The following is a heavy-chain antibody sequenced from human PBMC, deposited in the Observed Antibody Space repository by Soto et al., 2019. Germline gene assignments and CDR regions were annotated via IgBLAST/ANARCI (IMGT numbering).Heavy chain of an antibody. Sequence: EVQLLESGGGLVQPGGSRRLSCAASGFTFSSYAMRWVRQAPGKGLEWVSTISDSGSTYYAASVKGRFTISRDISKNTAYVQMSSLGGEDTAVYYCAKGGEGYCSGTSCLYHMDAWGKGTTVTVSS. J-gene: IGHJ6*03. CDR1: GFTFSSYA. D-gene: IGHD2-15*01. CDR3: AKGGEGYCSGTSCLYHMDA. V-gene: IGHV3-23*01. CDR2: ISDSGST.